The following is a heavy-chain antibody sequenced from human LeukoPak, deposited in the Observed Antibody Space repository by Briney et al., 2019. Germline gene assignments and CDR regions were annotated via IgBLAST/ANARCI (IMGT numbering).Heavy chain of an antibody. D-gene: IGHD4-17*01. CDR1: GGSISSYY. J-gene: IGHJ4*02. CDR3: AREDIDGTVTTLTPYYFDY. Sequence: SSETLSLTCTVSGGSISSYYWSWIRQPPGKGLEWIGYIYYSGSTNYNPSLKSRVTISVDTSKNQFSLKLSSVTAADTAVYYCAREDIDGTVTTLTPYYFDYWGQGTLVTVSS. V-gene: IGHV4-59*12. CDR2: IYYSGST.